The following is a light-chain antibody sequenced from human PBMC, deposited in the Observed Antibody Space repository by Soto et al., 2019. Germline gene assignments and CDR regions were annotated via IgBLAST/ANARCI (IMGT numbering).Light chain of an antibody. Sequence: QSALTQPASVSGSPGQSITISCTGTSSDIGVYNYVSWYQHHPGKAPKLLIYDVNNRPTGVSDRFSGSKSGNTASLTISGLQTVDEADYYCSSYTSIITVVFGGGTKLTVL. V-gene: IGLV2-14*01. CDR1: SSDIGVYNY. CDR3: SSYTSIITVV. J-gene: IGLJ2*01. CDR2: DVN.